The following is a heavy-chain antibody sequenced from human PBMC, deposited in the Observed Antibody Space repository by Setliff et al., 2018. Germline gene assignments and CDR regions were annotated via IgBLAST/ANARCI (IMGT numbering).Heavy chain of an antibody. V-gene: IGHV1-2*02. D-gene: IGHD4-17*01. CDR2: IDPNSGVT. J-gene: IGHJ4*02. CDR1: GYTFTINH. Sequence: SVKVSCKASGYTFTINHLYWVRQAPGQGLECMGWIDPNSGVTHYGQEFQGRVSMTRDTSNSTDYMDLSRLTSDDTAVYYCAREVLSTVVAWDYWGQGTLVTVSS. CDR3: AREVLSTVVAWDY.